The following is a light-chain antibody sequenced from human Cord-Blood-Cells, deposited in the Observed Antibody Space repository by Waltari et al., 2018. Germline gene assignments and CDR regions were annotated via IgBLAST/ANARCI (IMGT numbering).Light chain of an antibody. J-gene: IGKJ1*01. V-gene: IGKV3-20*01. Sequence: EIVLTQSPGTLSLSPGERATLSCRASQSVSSSYLAWYQQKPGQAPRLLIYGASSRATGIPDRFSGSESGTDFTLTSSRLEPEDLAVYYCQQYGSSPRTFGQGTKVEIK. CDR3: QQYGSSPRT. CDR1: QSVSSSY. CDR2: GAS.